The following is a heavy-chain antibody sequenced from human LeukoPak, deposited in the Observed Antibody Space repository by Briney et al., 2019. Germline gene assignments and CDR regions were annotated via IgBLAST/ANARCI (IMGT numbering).Heavy chain of an antibody. D-gene: IGHD3-10*01. CDR3: AKDWGYDTGTYGES. V-gene: IGHV3-30*18. CDR1: GFTFSSYT. CDR2: TSFDGKKK. Sequence: PGGSLRLSCAASGFTFSSYTMNWVRQAPGKGLEWVAVTSFDGKKKYYVDSVKGRFTISRDNSKNTLYLQMNSLRAEDTAMYYCAKDWGYDTGTYGESWGQGTLVTVSS. J-gene: IGHJ4*02.